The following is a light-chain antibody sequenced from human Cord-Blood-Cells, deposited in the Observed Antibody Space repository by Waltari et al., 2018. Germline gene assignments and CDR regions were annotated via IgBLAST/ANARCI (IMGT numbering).Light chain of an antibody. CDR3: SSHTSSSTWV. Sequence: QSALTQPPSVSGSPRQSIPISCTGTSSDVGGYNYVSWYQQHPGKAPKLMIYDVSNRPSGVSNRFSGSKSGNTASLTISGLQAEDEADYYCSSHTSSSTWVFGGGTKLTVL. CDR1: SSDVGGYNY. CDR2: DVS. J-gene: IGLJ3*02. V-gene: IGLV2-14*03.